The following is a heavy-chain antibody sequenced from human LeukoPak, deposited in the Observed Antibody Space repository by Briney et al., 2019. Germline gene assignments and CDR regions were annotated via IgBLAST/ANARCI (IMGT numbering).Heavy chain of an antibody. Sequence: GGSLRLSCAASGFPFTKAWMSWVRQAPGKGLEWLANINQDGSEMYYVDSVKGRFTISRDNGKNSLYLQMNSLRTEGTALYYCTKDRYCTTTFCPLDYWGQGTLVTVSS. CDR3: TKDRYCTTTFCPLDY. CDR2: INQDGSEM. J-gene: IGHJ4*02. V-gene: IGHV3-7*03. D-gene: IGHD2-8*01. CDR1: GFPFTKAW.